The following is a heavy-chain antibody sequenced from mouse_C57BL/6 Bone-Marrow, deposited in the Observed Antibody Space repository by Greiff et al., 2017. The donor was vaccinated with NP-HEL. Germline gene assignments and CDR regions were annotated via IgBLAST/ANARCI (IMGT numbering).Heavy chain of an antibody. CDR1: GYTFTSYW. CDR3: ARYWPAGAWFAY. Sequence: QVQLQQPGAELVKPGASVKLSCKASGYTFTSYWMHWVKQRPGQGLEWIGMIHPNSGSTNYNEKFKSKATLTVDKSSSTAYMQLSSLTSEDSAVYYCARYWPAGAWFAYWGQGTLVTVSA. CDR2: IHPNSGST. J-gene: IGHJ3*01. V-gene: IGHV1-64*01.